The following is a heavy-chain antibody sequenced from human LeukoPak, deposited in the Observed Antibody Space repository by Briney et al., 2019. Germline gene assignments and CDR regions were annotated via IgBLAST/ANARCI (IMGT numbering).Heavy chain of an antibody. Sequence: GKSLKISCKGSGYTFTSYWIGWVGQMPGKDVEWMAIIYPGDSVTRYSPSFQGQITISADRDINTAYLHWSSLQASDTAIYYCARPRTLVRGVIGYYFDYWGQGTLVTVSS. CDR1: GYTFTSYW. CDR3: ARPRTLVRGVIGYYFDY. J-gene: IGHJ4*02. CDR2: IYPGDSVT. V-gene: IGHV5-51*01. D-gene: IGHD3-10*01.